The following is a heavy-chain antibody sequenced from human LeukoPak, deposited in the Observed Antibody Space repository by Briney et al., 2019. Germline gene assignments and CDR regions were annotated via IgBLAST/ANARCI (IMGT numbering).Heavy chain of an antibody. CDR3: ARTDGYYDSSGN. V-gene: IGHV1-8*01. Sequence: ASVKVSCKASGYTFASYDITWVRQATGQGLEWMGWMNPNSGNTGYAQKFQGRATMTRNTSISTAYMELSSLRSEDTAVYYCARTDGYYDSSGNWGQGTLVTISS. J-gene: IGHJ4*02. CDR2: MNPNSGNT. D-gene: IGHD3-22*01. CDR1: GYTFASYD.